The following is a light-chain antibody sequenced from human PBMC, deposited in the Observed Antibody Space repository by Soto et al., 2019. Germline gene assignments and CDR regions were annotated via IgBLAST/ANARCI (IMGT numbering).Light chain of an antibody. CDR1: QSISSSQ. CDR2: GAS. V-gene: IGKV3-20*01. CDR3: DEYYCAPRA. Sequence: EIVLTQSPGTLSLSPRERVTLSCRASQSISSSQVAWYQQKPGQAPRLLIYGASSRATGVPDRFSGSGSGRDFTLTIGALEREDFEVEVCDEYYCAPRAFGGGTMVESK. J-gene: IGKJ4*01.